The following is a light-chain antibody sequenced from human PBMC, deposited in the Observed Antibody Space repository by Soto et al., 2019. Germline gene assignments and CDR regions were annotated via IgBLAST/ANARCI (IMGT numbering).Light chain of an antibody. CDR3: QQRSNWIT. V-gene: IGKV3-11*01. CDR1: QSVSTY. J-gene: IGKJ5*01. Sequence: DIVLTQSPATLSLSPGERATLSCRASQSVSTYLGWYQQKPGQAPRLLIYDASNRATGIPARFSGSGSGTDFTLTISSLEPEDFAVYYCQQRSNWITFGQGTRLEIK. CDR2: DAS.